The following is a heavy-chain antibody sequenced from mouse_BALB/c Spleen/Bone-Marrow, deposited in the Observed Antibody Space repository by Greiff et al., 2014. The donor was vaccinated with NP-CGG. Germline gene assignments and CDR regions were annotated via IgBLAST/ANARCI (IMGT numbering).Heavy chain of an antibody. Sequence: VQLQQSGAELVRPGSSVKISCKASGYAFSSYWMNWVKQRPGQGLEWTGQIYPGDGDTNYNGNFKDKATLTTDKSSTTAYMQLSSLTSEDSAVYFCAGGGRLTGYYFDYWGQGTTLTVSS. D-gene: IGHD4-1*01. V-gene: IGHV1-80*01. J-gene: IGHJ2*01. CDR2: IYPGDGDT. CDR3: AGGGRLTGYYFDY. CDR1: GYAFSSYW.